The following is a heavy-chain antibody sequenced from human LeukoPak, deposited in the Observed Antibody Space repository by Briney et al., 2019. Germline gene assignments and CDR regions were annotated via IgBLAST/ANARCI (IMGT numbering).Heavy chain of an antibody. D-gene: IGHD3-22*01. V-gene: IGHV4-34*01. CDR3: ARHGSDSSGYIDY. CDR2: INHSGST. Sequence: PSETLSLTCTVSGGSISGYYWSWIRQPPGKGLEWIGEINHSGSTNYNPSLKSRVTISVDTSKNQFSLKLSSVTAADTAVYYCARHGSDSSGYIDYWGQGTLVTVSS. J-gene: IGHJ4*02. CDR1: GGSISGYY.